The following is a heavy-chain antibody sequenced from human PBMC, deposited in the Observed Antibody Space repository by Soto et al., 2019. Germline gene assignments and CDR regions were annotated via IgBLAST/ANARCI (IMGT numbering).Heavy chain of an antibody. V-gene: IGHV1-69*01. J-gene: IGHJ4*02. CDR3: ARGHRAHVYDNTGYYFDY. CDR1: GGTFNYYA. CDR2: IIRIVETT. Sequence: QVQLVQSGAEMKKPGASVKVSCKASGGTFNYYALSWVRQASGQGLEWMGGIIRIVETTHYAQKFQGRVTITADESTSTAYMDLSSLRSEDTAVYYCARGHRAHVYDNTGYYFDYWCQGTLVAVSS. D-gene: IGHD3-22*01.